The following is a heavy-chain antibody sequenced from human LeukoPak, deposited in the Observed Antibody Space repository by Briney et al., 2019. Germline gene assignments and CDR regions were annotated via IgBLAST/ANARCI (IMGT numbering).Heavy chain of an antibody. CDR1: GFTFSSYA. CDR3: AKVGDQWELNY. V-gene: IGHV3-23*01. J-gene: IGHJ4*02. CDR2: ISGSGGST. D-gene: IGHD1-26*01. Sequence: GGTLRLSCAASGFTFSSYAMSWVRQAPGKGLEWVSAISGSGGSTYYADSVKGRFTISRDNSKNTLYLQMNSLRAEDTAVYYCAKVGDQWELNYWGQGTLVTVSS.